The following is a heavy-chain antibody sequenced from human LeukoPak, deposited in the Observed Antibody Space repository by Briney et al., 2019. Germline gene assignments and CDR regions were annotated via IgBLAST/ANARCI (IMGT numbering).Heavy chain of an antibody. Sequence: SKTLSLTCTVSGGSISSYYWSWIRQPPGKGLEWIGYIYYSGSTNYNPSLKSRDTISVDTSKNQFSLKLSSVTAADTAVYYCARDHQLRAFDHWGQGTLVTVSS. V-gene: IGHV4-59*01. CDR3: ARDHQLRAFDH. D-gene: IGHD4-23*01. CDR2: IYYSGST. CDR1: GGSISSYY. J-gene: IGHJ4*02.